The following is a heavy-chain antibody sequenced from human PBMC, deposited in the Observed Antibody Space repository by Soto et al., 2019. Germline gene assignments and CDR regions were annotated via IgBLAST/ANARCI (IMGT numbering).Heavy chain of an antibody. CDR1: GGSISSGDYY. J-gene: IGHJ5*02. Sequence: QVQLQESGPGLVKPSQTLSLTCTVSGGSISSGDYYWSWIRQHPGKGLEWIGYIYYSGSTNYNPSLKRRVTISVDTSKNQYSLKLRSVTAADTAVYYCQRLTMVRGVNRGGGFDPWGQGTLVTVSS. CDR3: QRLTMVRGVNRGGGFDP. D-gene: IGHD3-10*01. V-gene: IGHV4-31*03. CDR2: IYYSGST.